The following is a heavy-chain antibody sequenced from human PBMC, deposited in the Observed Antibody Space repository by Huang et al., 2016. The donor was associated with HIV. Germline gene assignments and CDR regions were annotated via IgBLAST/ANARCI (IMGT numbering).Heavy chain of an antibody. CDR1: GFTLSDYA. J-gene: IGHJ3*02. CDR3: ARFGKRLPMLRGEDVIGDI. D-gene: IGHD3-10*01. CDR2: RSYDGNDK. Sequence: QVQLVESGGGVVQPGRSLRLSCAASGFTLSDYAIHWVRQAHGKGLEWLALRSYDGNDKFSSAAVRGRFTIARDNVNNTLYLQMNSLRHEDTALYYCARFGKRLPMLRGEDVIGDIWGQGTMVIVSS. V-gene: IGHV3-30-3*01.